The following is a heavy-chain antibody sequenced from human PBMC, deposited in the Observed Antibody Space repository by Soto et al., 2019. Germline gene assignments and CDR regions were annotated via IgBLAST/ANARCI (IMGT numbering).Heavy chain of an antibody. CDR3: ARVSGSYYYGMDV. CDR2: IYHSEST. Sequence: QVQLQESGPGLVKPSGTLSLTCAVSGGSISSSNWWSWVRQPPGKGLEWIGEIYHSESTNYNPSLTSRVTISVDKSKNQFSLELSSVTAADTAVYYCARVSGSYYYGMDVWGQGTTVTVSS. CDR1: GGSISSSNW. J-gene: IGHJ6*02. V-gene: IGHV4-4*02. D-gene: IGHD1-26*01.